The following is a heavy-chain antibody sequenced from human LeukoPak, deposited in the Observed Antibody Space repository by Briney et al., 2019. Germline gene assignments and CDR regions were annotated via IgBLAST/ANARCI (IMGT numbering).Heavy chain of an antibody. J-gene: IGHJ4*02. CDR3: ARDYYDSSGFDY. V-gene: IGHV4-4*07. CDR2: IYTSGST. D-gene: IGHD3-22*01. Sequence: SETLSLTCTVSGGSLSSYYWSWVRQPAGKGLEWIGRIYTSGSTNYNPSLKSRVTMSVDTSKNQFSLKLSSVTAADTAVYYCARDYYDSSGFDYWGQGTLVTVSS. CDR1: GGSLSSYY.